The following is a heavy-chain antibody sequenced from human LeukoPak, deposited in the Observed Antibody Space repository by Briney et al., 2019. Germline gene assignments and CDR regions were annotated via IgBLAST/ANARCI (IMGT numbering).Heavy chain of an antibody. CDR3: ARDRDSYETNGSPFDY. D-gene: IGHD3-22*01. Sequence: GGSLRLSCAASEFSFKSYGMHWVRQSPGRGLEWVAVISFDGSDIYYADSVEGRFTISRDNSKNTLYPRMNSLRAEDTAVYYCARDRDSYETNGSPFDYWGQGTLVTVSS. V-gene: IGHV3-30*03. CDR2: ISFDGSDI. J-gene: IGHJ4*02. CDR1: EFSFKSYG.